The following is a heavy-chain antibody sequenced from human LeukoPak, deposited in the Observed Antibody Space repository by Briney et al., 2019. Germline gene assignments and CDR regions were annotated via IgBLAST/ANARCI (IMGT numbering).Heavy chain of an antibody. CDR2: INHSGST. Sequence: PSETLSLTCAVYGGSFSGYYWSWIRQPPGKGLEWIGEINHSGSTSYNPSLKSRVTISVDTSKNQFSLKLSSVTAADTAVYYCARGDYGDYYFDYWGQGTLVTVSS. V-gene: IGHV4-34*01. D-gene: IGHD4-17*01. CDR1: GGSFSGYY. CDR3: ARGDYGDYYFDY. J-gene: IGHJ4*02.